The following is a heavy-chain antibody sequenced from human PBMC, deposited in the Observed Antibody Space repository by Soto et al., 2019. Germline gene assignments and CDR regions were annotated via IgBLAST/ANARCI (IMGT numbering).Heavy chain of an antibody. CDR3: ARAFFYQGSASRGYSFDAFVF. D-gene: IGHD3-22*01. Sequence: QVQLVQSGAEVKKPGASVKVSCKASGYTFTSSGMSWVRQAPGQGLEWMGWISAHTGSSEYAQRFQGRVTMTTDRSTSTAYMELRSLRSDYTAVYYCARAFFYQGSASRGYSFDAFVFWGPGTLVTVSS. CDR1: GYTFTSSG. CDR2: ISAHTGSS. J-gene: IGHJ3*01. V-gene: IGHV1-18*01.